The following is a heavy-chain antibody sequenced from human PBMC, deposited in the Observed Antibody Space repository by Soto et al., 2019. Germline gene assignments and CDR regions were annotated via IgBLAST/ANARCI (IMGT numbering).Heavy chain of an antibody. CDR2: IGESGTPT. D-gene: IGHD2-2*01. CDR3: ARYIPGVRYYGMDV. CDR1: GFTFCSYW. J-gene: IGHJ6*02. V-gene: IGHV3-23*01. Sequence: AGGSLRLSCAASGFTFCSYWMSWVRKAPGKGLEWVSLIGESGTPTYYADSVKGRFTISRDNSGNTLFLEMYSLRAEDTAVYYCARYIPGVRYYGMDVWGQGTTVTVSS.